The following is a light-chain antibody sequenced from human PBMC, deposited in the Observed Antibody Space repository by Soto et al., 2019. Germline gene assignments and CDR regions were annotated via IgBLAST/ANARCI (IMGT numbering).Light chain of an antibody. Sequence: QSVLTQPPSASGSPGQLVTISCTGTSSDVGGYNYVSWHQQHPGKAPKLIIYDVTKRPSGVPDRFSGSKSGYTASLTVSGLRAEDEADYYCSSFAGGNIYVFGTGTKLTVL. V-gene: IGLV2-8*01. CDR3: SSFAGGNIYV. J-gene: IGLJ1*01. CDR2: DVT. CDR1: SSDVGGYNY.